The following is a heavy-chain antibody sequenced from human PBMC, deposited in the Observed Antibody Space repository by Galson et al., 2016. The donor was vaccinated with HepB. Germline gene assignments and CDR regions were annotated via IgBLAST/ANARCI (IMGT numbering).Heavy chain of an antibody. Sequence: SETLSLTCTVSGGSIRSYYWSWIRQPPGKGLEWIGYIYYSGSIKYNPSLQSRVTMSVDTSMSQFSLRLSSVTAGDTAVYYCARRIYYNDSSGYYSATHWYFDLWGRGTLVTVSS. CDR2: IYYSGSI. V-gene: IGHV4-59*01. CDR1: GGSIRSYY. CDR3: ARRIYYNDSSGYYSATHWYFDL. D-gene: IGHD3-22*01. J-gene: IGHJ2*01.